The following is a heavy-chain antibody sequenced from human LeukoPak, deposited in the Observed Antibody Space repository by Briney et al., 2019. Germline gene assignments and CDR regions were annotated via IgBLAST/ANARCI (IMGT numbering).Heavy chain of an antibody. CDR3: AGYDFWSGDDAFDI. CDR1: GGSFSGYY. CDR2: ISHSGST. D-gene: IGHD3-3*01. J-gene: IGHJ3*02. V-gene: IGHV4-34*01. Sequence: PSETLSLTCAVYGGSFSGYYWSWIRQPPGKGLEWIGEISHSGSTNYNPSLKSRVTISVDTSKNQFSLKLSSVTAADTAVYYCAGYDFWSGDDAFDIWGQGTMVTVSS.